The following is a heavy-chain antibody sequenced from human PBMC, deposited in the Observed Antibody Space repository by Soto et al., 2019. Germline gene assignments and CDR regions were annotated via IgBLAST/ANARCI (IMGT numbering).Heavy chain of an antibody. J-gene: IGHJ2*01. V-gene: IGHV5-51*01. CDR3: ATRTPLAAAGDDYYSDL. D-gene: IGHD6-13*01. Sequence: GESLKISCKGSGYSFTNYWIAWVRQMPGKGLEWMGIIYPGDSDTRYSPSFQGQVTISADKSISTAYLQWSSLRASDTAMYYCATRTPLAAAGDDYYSDLCGRGTLVAVS. CDR2: IYPGDSDT. CDR1: GYSFTNYW.